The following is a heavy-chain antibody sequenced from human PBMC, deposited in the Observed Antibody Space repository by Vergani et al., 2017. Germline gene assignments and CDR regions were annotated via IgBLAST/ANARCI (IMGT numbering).Heavy chain of an antibody. D-gene: IGHD2-2*01. CDR2: IIPIFGTA. CDR3: AREREIHRIVVPYYMDV. Sequence: QVQLVQSGAEVKKPGSSVTVSSKSSLGTFTLSPIRWVRQAPGQGGEWMGGIIPIFGTANYAQKFQGRGTITADESTSTAYMELSSLRSEDTAVYYCAREREIHRIVVPYYMDVWGKGTTVTVSS. V-gene: IGHV1-69*01. CDR1: LGTFTLSP. J-gene: IGHJ6*03.